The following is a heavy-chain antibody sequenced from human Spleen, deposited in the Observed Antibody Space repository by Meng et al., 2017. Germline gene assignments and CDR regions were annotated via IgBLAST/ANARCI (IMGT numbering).Heavy chain of an antibody. V-gene: IGHV3-21*01. CDR2: ISSSGSDI. CDR1: GFSVSHNY. D-gene: IGHD2-21*01. Sequence: GESLKISCAASGFSVSHNYMSWVRQAPGKGLEWVSSISSSGSDIYYADSVKGRFTISRDNAKNSLYLQINSLRAEDTAVYYCVREARWWLKDYYFDFWGQGTLVTVSS. CDR3: VREARWWLKDYYFDF. J-gene: IGHJ4*02.